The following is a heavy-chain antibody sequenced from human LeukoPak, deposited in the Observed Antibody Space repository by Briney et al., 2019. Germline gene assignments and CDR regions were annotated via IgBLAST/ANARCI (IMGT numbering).Heavy chain of an antibody. CDR3: ARSYVDTAMTNSYFDY. V-gene: IGHV3-53*01. D-gene: IGHD5-18*01. Sequence: GGSLRLSCAASGFTVSSNYMSWVRQAPGKGLEWVSVIYSGGSTYYADSVKGRFTISRDNSKNTLYLQMNSLRAEDTTVYYCARSYVDTAMTNSYFDYWGRGTLVTVSS. J-gene: IGHJ4*02. CDR2: IYSGGST. CDR1: GFTVSSNY.